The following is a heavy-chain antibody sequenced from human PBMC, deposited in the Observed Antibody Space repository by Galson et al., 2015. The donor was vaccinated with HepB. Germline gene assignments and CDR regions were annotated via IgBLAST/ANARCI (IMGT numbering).Heavy chain of an antibody. J-gene: IGHJ4*02. Sequence: SVKVPCKASGGTFSSYAISWVRQAPGQGLEWMGGIIPIFGTANYAQKFQGRVTITADESTSTAYMELSSLRSEDTAVYYCARYYYDSSGYYAYYFDYWGQGTLVTVSS. D-gene: IGHD3-22*01. CDR2: IIPIFGTA. V-gene: IGHV1-69*13. CDR3: ARYYYDSSGYYAYYFDY. CDR1: GGTFSSYA.